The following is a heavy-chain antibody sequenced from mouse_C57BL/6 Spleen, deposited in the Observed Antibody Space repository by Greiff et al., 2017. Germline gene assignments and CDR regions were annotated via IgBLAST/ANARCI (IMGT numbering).Heavy chain of an antibody. Sequence: EVQVVESGAELVKPGASVKLSCTASGFNIKDYYMHWVKQRTEQGLEWIGRIDPEDGETKYAPKFQGKATITADTSSNTAYLQLSSLTSEDTAVYYCASHYYGSSYYYAMDYWGQGTSVTVSS. CDR1: GFNIKDYY. J-gene: IGHJ4*01. CDR2: IDPEDGET. V-gene: IGHV14-2*01. CDR3: ASHYYGSSYYYAMDY. D-gene: IGHD1-1*01.